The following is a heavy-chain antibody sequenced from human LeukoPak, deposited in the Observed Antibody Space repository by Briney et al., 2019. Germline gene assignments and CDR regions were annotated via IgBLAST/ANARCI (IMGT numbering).Heavy chain of an antibody. CDR3: ARGTYSGYDSSFDY. CDR1: GFTFSSYN. J-gene: IGHJ4*02. V-gene: IGHV3-21*01. CDR2: FTAYSGASI. Sequence: GGSLRLSCTASGFTFSSYNMNWVRQAPGKGLEWVSSFTAYSGASIYYADSVRGRFTISRANAQNSLYLQTKSLRAEDTAVYYCARGTYSGYDSSFDYWGQGTLVTVSS. D-gene: IGHD5-12*01.